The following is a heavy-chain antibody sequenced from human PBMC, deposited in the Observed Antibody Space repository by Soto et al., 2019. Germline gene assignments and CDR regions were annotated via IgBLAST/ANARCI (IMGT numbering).Heavy chain of an antibody. CDR2: IIPIFGTA. Sequence: QVQLVESGGGVVQPGRSLRLSCAASGFIFSSYAISWVRQAPGQGLEWMGGIIPIFGTANYAQKFQGRVTITADESTSTAYMELSSLRSEDTAVYYCATRDGYNSPFDYWGQGTLVTVSS. D-gene: IGHD5-12*01. CDR3: ATRDGYNSPFDY. CDR1: GFIFSSYA. V-gene: IGHV1-69*01. J-gene: IGHJ4*02.